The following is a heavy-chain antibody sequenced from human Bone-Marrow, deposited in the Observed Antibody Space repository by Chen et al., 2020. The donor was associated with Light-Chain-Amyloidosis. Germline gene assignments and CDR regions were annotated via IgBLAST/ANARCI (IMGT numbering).Heavy chain of an antibody. CDR2: IYPDDSDA. Sequence: VKKPGESLKISCKGSGYTFPNYWIGWVRQMPGKGLEWMGVIYPDDSDARYSPSFEGQVTISANKSITTAYLQWRSLKASDTAMYYCARRRDGYNFDYWGQGTLVTVSS. CDR3: ARRRDGYNFDY. J-gene: IGHJ4*02. D-gene: IGHD5-12*01. V-gene: IGHV5-51*01. CDR1: GYTFPNYW.